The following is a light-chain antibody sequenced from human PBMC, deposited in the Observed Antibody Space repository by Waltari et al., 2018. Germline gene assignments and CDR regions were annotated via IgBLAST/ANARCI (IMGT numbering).Light chain of an antibody. Sequence: VILTQSPATLSLSPGDRATLSCRASQSLSSYLAWYQQQPGQAPRLLIYGASSRATGIPDRFSGSGSGTEFTLTISSLEPEEFAVYYCQKDSSSPYSFGQGTKVEIK. CDR3: QKDSSSPYS. CDR2: GAS. V-gene: IGKV3-20*01. J-gene: IGKJ2*03. CDR1: QSLSSY.